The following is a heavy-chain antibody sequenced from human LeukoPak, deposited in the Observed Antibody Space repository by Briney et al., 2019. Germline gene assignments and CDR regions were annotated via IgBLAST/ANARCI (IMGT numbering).Heavy chain of an antibody. V-gene: IGHV4-59*08. CDR2: IHYSGGT. CDR3: ARHLLDYGDLV. CDR1: GGSISRHY. J-gene: IGHJ4*02. D-gene: IGHD4-17*01. Sequence: PSETLSLTCTVSGGSISRHYWSWIRQPPGKGLEWIGYIHYSGGTNYSPSLKSRVTISVDTSKNQFSLKLSSVTAADTAVYYCARHLLDYGDLVWGQGTLVTVSS.